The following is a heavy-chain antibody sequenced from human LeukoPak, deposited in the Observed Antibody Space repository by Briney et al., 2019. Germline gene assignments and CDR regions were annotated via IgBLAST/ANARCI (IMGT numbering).Heavy chain of an antibody. CDR2: VYHSGST. CDR1: GVSISSNNW. V-gene: IGHV4-4*02. J-gene: IGHJ4*02. Sequence: SETLSLTCAVSGVSISSNNWWSWVRQPPGKGLEWIGEVYHSGSTNYNPSLKSRVTMSVDKSKNQLSLQLTSVTAADTAIYYCARLSAAGRNYFAYWGQGAQVTVSS. CDR3: ARLSAAGRNYFAY. D-gene: IGHD6-13*01.